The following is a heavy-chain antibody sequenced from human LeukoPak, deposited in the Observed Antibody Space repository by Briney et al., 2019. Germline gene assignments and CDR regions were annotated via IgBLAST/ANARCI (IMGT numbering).Heavy chain of an antibody. CDR2: IYPGDSDT. V-gene: IGHV5-51*01. D-gene: IGHD3-3*01. CDR1: GYSFTSYW. CDR3: ARGYYDFWSGDSAYYYYMDV. Sequence: GESLKISCKGSGYSFTSYWIGWVRQMPGKGLKWMGIIYPGDSDTRYSPSFQGQVTISADKSISTAYLQWSSLKASDTAMYYCARGYYDFWSGDSAYYYYMDVWGKGTTVTVSS. J-gene: IGHJ6*03.